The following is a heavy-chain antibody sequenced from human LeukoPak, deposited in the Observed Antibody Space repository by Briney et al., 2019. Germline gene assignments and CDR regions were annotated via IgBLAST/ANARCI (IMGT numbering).Heavy chain of an antibody. CDR1: GGTFSSYA. J-gene: IGHJ4*02. V-gene: IGHV1-69*01. Sequence: SVKVSCKASGGTFSSYAISWVRQAPGQGLEWMGGIIPIFGTANYAQRFQGRVTITADESTSTAYMELSSLRSEDTAVYYCARHTKPYSSSAERPFDYWGQGTLVTVSS. CDR3: ARHTKPYSSSAERPFDY. D-gene: IGHD6-6*01. CDR2: IIPIFGTA.